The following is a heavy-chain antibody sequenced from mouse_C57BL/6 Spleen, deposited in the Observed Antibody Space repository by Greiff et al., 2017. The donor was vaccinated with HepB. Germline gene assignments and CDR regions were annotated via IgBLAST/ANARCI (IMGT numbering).Heavy chain of an antibody. CDR2: IDPNSGGT. CDR1: GYTFTSYW. V-gene: IGHV1-72*01. J-gene: IGHJ3*01. Sequence: QVQLQQPGAELVKPGASVKLSCKASGYTFTSYWMHWVKQRPGRGLEWIGRIDPNSGGTKYNEKLKSKATLTVDKHSSTAYMQLSSLTSEDSAVYYCARYADYGNYVAWFAYWGQGTLVTVSA. D-gene: IGHD2-1*01. CDR3: ARYADYGNYVAWFAY.